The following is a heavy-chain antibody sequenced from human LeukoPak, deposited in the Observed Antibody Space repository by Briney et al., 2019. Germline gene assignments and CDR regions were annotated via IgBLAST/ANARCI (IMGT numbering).Heavy chain of an antibody. CDR3: AKDIAMVRGPCMDV. CDR1: GFTFRSYA. J-gene: IGHJ6*02. D-gene: IGHD3-10*01. CDR2: ISGSGGST. Sequence: GGSLRLSCAASGFTFRSYAMSWVRQAPGKGLEWVSAISGSGGSTYYADSAKGRFTISRDNSKNTLYLQMNSLRAEDTAVYYCAKDIAMVRGPCMDVWGQGTTVTVSS. V-gene: IGHV3-23*01.